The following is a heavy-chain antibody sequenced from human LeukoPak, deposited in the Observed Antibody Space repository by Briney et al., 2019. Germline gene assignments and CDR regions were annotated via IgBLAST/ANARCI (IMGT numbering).Heavy chain of an antibody. Sequence: PSETLSLTCTVSGGSINSGTYYWSWIRQPAGKGLEWIGRIYTSGSTNYNPSLKSRVTISIDTSKNQFSLKLSSVTAADTAIYYCARDALGKPVMAYDAFDIWGQGTMVAVSS. CDR3: ARDALGKPVMAYDAFDI. CDR2: IYTSGST. J-gene: IGHJ3*02. D-gene: IGHD3-16*01. CDR1: GGSINSGTYY. V-gene: IGHV4-61*02.